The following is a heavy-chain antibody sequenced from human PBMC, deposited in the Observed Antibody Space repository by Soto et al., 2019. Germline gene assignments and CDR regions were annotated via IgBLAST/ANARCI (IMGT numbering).Heavy chain of an antibody. J-gene: IGHJ6*02. CDR2: MNPNSGNT. V-gene: IGHV1-8*01. CDR1: GYTFTSYD. Sequence: ASVKVSCKASGYTFTSYDINWVRQATGQGFEWMGWMNPNSGNTGYAQKFQGRVTMTTNTSISTAYMELSSLRSEDTAVYYCARGSHYDFGSGYFYGMDVWGQGTTVTVSS. D-gene: IGHD3-3*01. CDR3: ARGSHYDFGSGYFYGMDV.